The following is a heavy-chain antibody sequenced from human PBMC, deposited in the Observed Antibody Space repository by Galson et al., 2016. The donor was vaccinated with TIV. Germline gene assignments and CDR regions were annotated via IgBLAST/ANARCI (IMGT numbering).Heavy chain of an antibody. J-gene: IGHJ6*02. CDR2: IIPLFGEA. CDR1: GGTFSSFV. Sequence: SVKVSCKGSGGTFSSFVVTWVRQAPGQGLEWMGGIIPLFGEAHYAQKFQGRVTISADESTSTVYMELRSLRSGDTAVYYCAKCRNTAMDTYYYYYGLDVWGQGTTVTVSS. V-gene: IGHV1-69*13. D-gene: IGHD5-18*01. CDR3: AKCRNTAMDTYYYYYGLDV.